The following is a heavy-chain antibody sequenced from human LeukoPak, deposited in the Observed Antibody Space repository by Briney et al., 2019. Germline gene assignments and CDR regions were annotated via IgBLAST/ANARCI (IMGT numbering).Heavy chain of an antibody. J-gene: IGHJ4*02. D-gene: IGHD1-26*01. CDR3: ARHSPPDSGQPIDY. V-gene: IGHV5-51*01. Sequence: GEPLKTSCKGSGYSFTSYWIGWVRQMPGKGIGWMGIIYPGDSDTRYSPSFQGQVTISAEKSISTAYLQWSSLKASDTAMYYCARHSPPDSGQPIDYWGQGTLVTVSS. CDR2: IYPGDSDT. CDR1: GYSFTSYW.